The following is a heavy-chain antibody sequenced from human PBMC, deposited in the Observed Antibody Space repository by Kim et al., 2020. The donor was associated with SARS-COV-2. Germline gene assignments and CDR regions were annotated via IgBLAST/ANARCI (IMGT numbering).Heavy chain of an antibody. CDR3: AREQYSGVIAVAGHAQMYNWFDP. D-gene: IGHD6-19*01. Sequence: SETLSLTCTVSGGSISSGGYYWSWIRQHPGKGLEWIGYIYYSGSTYYNPSLKSRVTISVDTSKNQFSLKLSSVTAADTAVYYCAREQYSGVIAVAGHAQMYNWFDPWGQGTLVTVSS. CDR2: IYYSGST. J-gene: IGHJ5*02. CDR1: GGSISSGGYY. V-gene: IGHV4-31*03.